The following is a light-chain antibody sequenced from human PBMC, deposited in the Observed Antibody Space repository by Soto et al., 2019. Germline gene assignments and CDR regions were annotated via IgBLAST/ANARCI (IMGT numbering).Light chain of an antibody. CDR2: GAS. CDR3: QHRITWPLT. Sequence: EIVLTQSPATLSLSPGERATLACRASQSISSHLAWYQQKPGQAPRLLIYGASNRATGIPARFSGSGSGTDFTLTISSLEPEDFSVYYCQHRITWPLTFGGGTKVEIQ. CDR1: QSISSH. V-gene: IGKV3-11*01. J-gene: IGKJ4*01.